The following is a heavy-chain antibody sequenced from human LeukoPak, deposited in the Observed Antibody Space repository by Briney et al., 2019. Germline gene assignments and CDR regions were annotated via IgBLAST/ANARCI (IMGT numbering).Heavy chain of an antibody. D-gene: IGHD3-3*02. CDR3: ARVGDHFHWYLDL. Sequence: GGSLRLSCAASGFTVSTNYMNWVRQAPGKGLEWVSILYNGSSTYYADSVEGRFIVSRDSSKNTLSLQMNDLRAEDTAVYYCARVGDHFHWYLDLWGRGTLVTVSS. CDR1: GFTVSTNY. V-gene: IGHV3-53*01. CDR2: LYNGSST. J-gene: IGHJ2*01.